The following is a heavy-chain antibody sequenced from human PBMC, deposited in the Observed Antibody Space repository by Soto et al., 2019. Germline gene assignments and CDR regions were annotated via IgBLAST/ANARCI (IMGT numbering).Heavy chain of an antibody. V-gene: IGHV1-18*01. CDR1: GYTFTNYL. CDR3: ARAPGSYFYYFVS. D-gene: IGHD3-10*01. CDR2: ISDYNVNA. J-gene: IGHJ4*02. Sequence: QVQLVQSGAEVKKHGASVKVSCKASGYTFTNYLINWVLQAPGQGLEWRGRISDYNVNADYSQKLQDRVTMTTDTSTNTAYMELTSLTSDDTAVYYCARAPGSYFYYFVSWGQGTQVTVSS.